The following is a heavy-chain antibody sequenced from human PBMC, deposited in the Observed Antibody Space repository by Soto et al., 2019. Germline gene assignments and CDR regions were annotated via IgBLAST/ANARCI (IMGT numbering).Heavy chain of an antibody. CDR1: GFTFSTYS. J-gene: IGHJ6*02. Sequence: GGSLRLSCAASGFTFSTYSMKWVRQAPGKGLEWVSSISSSGTYIHYADSLKGRFTISRDNAKNSLYPQMISLRAEDTAVYYCARDPSDCSSTSCWGYYALDVWGQGTTVTVSS. CDR3: ARDPSDCSSTSCWGYYALDV. V-gene: IGHV3-21*01. CDR2: ISSSGTYI. D-gene: IGHD2-2*01.